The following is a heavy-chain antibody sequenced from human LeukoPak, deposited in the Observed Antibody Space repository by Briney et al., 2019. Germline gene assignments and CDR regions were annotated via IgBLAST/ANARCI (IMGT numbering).Heavy chain of an antibody. Sequence: GGSLRLSCAVSGITLSNYGMSWVRQAPGKGLEWVAGISDSGGRTNYADSVKGRFTISRDNSKNTLYLQMSSLRAEDTAVYYCAKDPNGDYVGAFDGWDQGTRVTVSS. CDR2: ISDSGGRT. V-gene: IGHV3-23*01. J-gene: IGHJ3*01. CDR3: AKDPNGDYVGAFDG. D-gene: IGHD4-17*01. CDR1: GITLSNYG.